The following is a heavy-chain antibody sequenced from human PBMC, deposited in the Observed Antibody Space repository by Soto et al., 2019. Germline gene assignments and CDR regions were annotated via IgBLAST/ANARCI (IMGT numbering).Heavy chain of an antibody. CDR1: EFTVSNNY. D-gene: IGHD6-13*01. V-gene: IGHV3-53*01. CDR2: IYSGGNT. J-gene: IGHJ6*02. CDR3: ASHEAAAGPSSYYGMDV. Sequence: GSLRLSCAASEFTVSNNYMSWGRQTPGKGLEWVSVIYSGGNTFYADSVKGRFIISRDNSKNTLYLQMNSLRAEDTAVYYCASHEAAAGPSSYYGMDVWGQGTTVTVSS.